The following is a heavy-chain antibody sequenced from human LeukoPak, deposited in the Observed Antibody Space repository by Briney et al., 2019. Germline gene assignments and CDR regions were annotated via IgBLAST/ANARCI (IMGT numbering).Heavy chain of an antibody. CDR1: GFTFSSYD. J-gene: IGHJ4*02. D-gene: IGHD5-18*01. Sequence: GGSLRLSCAASGFTFSSYDMHWVRQAPGKGLEWVAFIRYDGSNKYYADSVKGRFTISRDNSKNTLYLQMNSLRAEDTAVYYCARDPPFPPRGYSYGYYFDYWGQGTLVTVSS. CDR2: IRYDGSNK. V-gene: IGHV3-30*02. CDR3: ARDPPFPPRGYSYGYYFDY.